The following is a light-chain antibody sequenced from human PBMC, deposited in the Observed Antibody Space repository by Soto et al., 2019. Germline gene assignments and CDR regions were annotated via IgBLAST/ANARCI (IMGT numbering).Light chain of an antibody. CDR1: SSDVGTYNL. Sequence: QSALTQPASVSGSPGQSITISCTGTSSDVGTYNLVSWYQHHPGKAPKLMIYEGSKRPSGVSNRFSGSKSGNTASLTISGLQAEDEADYYCCSDAGSSTYVFGTGTKVTV. CDR2: EGS. V-gene: IGLV2-23*01. J-gene: IGLJ1*01. CDR3: CSDAGSSTYV.